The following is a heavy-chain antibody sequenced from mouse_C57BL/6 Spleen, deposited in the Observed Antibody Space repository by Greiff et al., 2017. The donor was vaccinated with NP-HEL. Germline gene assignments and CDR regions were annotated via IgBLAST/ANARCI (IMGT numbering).Heavy chain of an antibody. CDR3: GRHESWFAY. CDR1: GYTFTSYG. V-gene: IGHV1-81*01. J-gene: IGHJ3*01. Sequence: QVQLQQSGAELARPGASVKLSCKASGYTFTSYGISWVKQSTGQGLEWIGEIYPRSGNTYYYEKFKGKATLTADKSSSTAYMELRSLTSEDSAVYFCGRHESWFAYGGQGTLVTVAA. CDR2: IYPRSGNT.